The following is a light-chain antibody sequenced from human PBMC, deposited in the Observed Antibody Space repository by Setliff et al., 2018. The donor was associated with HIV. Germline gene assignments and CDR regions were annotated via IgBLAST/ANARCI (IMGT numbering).Light chain of an antibody. CDR1: SSDVGRYNF. CDR2: DVS. CDR3: NSFTNTSGRV. V-gene: IGLV2-14*03. Sequence: QSVLAQPASVSGSPGQSSTISCTGTSSDVGRYNFVSWYQQHPGKVPKLLISDVSNRPSGVSDRFSGSKSGNTASLTISGLRTEDEADYYCNSFTNTSGRVFGTGTKVTVL. J-gene: IGLJ1*01.